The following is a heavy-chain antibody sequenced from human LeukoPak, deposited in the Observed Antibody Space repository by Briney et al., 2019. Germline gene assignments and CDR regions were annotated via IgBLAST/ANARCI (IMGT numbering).Heavy chain of an antibody. CDR1: GYTFTGNY. CDR2: INLSGGST. J-gene: IGHJ4*02. CDR3: ARDYVDDIPMIKDY. D-gene: IGHD2-8*01. V-gene: IGHV1-46*01. Sequence: ASVKVSCKASGYTFTGNYMHWVRQAPGQGLEWMGKINLSGGSTTYAQKFQGRVTMTRDTSTSTVYMELSSLRSEDTAVYYCARDYVDDIPMIKDYWGQGTLVTVSS.